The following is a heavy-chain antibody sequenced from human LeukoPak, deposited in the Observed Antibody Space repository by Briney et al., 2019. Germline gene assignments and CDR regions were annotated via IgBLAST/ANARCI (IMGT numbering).Heavy chain of an antibody. V-gene: IGHV3-23*01. D-gene: IGHD1-26*01. CDR2: ISGSGGST. CDR3: AKEGGIGGAIYFDY. J-gene: IGHJ4*02. Sequence: HPGGSLTLSCAASGFTFSSYAMSWVRQAPGKGLEWVSAISGSGGSTYYADAVKGGFTISTDTSKNTLYLQMNSLRAEDTAVYYCAKEGGIGGAIYFDYWGQGTLVTVSS. CDR1: GFTFSSYA.